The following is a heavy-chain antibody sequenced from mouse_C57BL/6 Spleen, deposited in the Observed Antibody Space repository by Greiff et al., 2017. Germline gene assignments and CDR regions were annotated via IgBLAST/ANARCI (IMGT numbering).Heavy chain of an antibody. CDR2: ISDGGSYT. CDR3: ARDDYDRRAFDY. Sequence: EVMLVESGGGLVKPGGSLKLSCAASGFTFSSYAMSWVRQTPERRLEWVATISDGGSYTYYPDNVKGRFTISRDNAKNNLYLQMSHLKSEDTAMYYCARDDYDRRAFDYWGQGTTLTVSS. J-gene: IGHJ2*01. V-gene: IGHV5-4*01. D-gene: IGHD2-4*01. CDR1: GFTFSSYA.